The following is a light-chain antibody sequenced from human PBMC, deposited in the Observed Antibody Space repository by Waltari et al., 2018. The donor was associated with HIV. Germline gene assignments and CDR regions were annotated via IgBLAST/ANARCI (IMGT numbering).Light chain of an antibody. Sequence: SSQLTQDPAVSVALGQTVRIKCQGDNLRNDYENWYQQKPGQAHVLVMYAKDNRPSVIPVLCDGSSSGNAASLTITGAQAEDEADYYCNSRDSSDNHVVFGGGTSLTVL. CDR2: AKD. CDR3: NSRDSSDNHVV. CDR1: NLRNDY. J-gene: IGLJ3*02. V-gene: IGLV3-19*01.